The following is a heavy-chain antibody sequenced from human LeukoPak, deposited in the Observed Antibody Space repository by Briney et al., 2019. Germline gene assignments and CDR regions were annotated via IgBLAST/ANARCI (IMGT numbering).Heavy chain of an antibody. CDR1: GGSISSYY. V-gene: IGHV4-59*01. J-gene: IGHJ4*02. CDR3: ARAASSWSFDY. D-gene: IGHD6-13*01. CDR2: LYYSGST. Sequence: SETLSLTCTVSGGSISSYYWSWIRRPPGKGLEWIGYLYYSGSTNYNPSLKSRVTISVDTSKNQFSLKLSSVTAADTAVYYCARAASSWSFDYWGQGTLVTVSS.